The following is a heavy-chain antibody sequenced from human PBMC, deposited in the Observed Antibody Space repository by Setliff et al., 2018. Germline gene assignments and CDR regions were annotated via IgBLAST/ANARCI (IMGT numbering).Heavy chain of an antibody. V-gene: IGHV4-39*01. D-gene: IGHD3-9*01. Sequence: PSETLSLTCTVSGGSISDNNYYWGWIRQSPGKELEWIGGISHSANKYYNPSFRTGVTTSVDMSKNQFFLNLDSVTAADTALYYCARGYYNGRGYYYLPCSFDSWGRGIVVTVSS. CDR1: GGSISDNNYY. CDR3: ARGYYNGRGYYYLPCSFDS. CDR2: ISHSANK. J-gene: IGHJ4*02.